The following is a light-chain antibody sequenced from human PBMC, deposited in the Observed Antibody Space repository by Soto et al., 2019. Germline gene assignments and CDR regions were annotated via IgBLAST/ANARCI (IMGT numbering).Light chain of an antibody. CDR1: TGAVTSGHY. CDR3: LLYYGDSHV. CDR2: ATS. V-gene: IGLV7-46*01. Sequence: QAVVTQEPSLTVSPGGTVTLTGGSSTGAVTSGHYPYWVQQKPCQAPTTLIYATSSKHSWTPARFSGSLLGGKAALTLSGVQPEDEAEYYCLLYYGDSHVFGGGTKLTVL. J-gene: IGLJ2*01.